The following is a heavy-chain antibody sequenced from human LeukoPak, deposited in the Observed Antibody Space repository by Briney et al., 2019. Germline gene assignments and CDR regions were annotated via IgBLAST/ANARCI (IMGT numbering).Heavy chain of an antibody. CDR3: ARAATLVHPIVVVPAAAADWFDP. CDR1: GFTFSSYS. J-gene: IGHJ5*02. CDR2: ISSSSSYI. D-gene: IGHD2-2*01. Sequence: GGSLRLSCAASGFTFSSYSMNWVRQAPGKGLEWVSSISSSSSYIYYADSVKGRFTISRDNAKNSLYLQMNSLRAEDTAVYYCARAATLVHPIVVVPAAAADWFDPWGQGTLVTVSS. V-gene: IGHV3-21*01.